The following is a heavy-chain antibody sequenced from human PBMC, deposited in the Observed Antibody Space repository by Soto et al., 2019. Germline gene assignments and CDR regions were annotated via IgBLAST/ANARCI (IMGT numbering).Heavy chain of an antibody. V-gene: IGHV3-30*18. Sequence: GGSLRLSCAASGFTFSSYWMSWVSQAPGKGPEWVAITSYDGRHTSYVDSVKGRFTISRDNSGNTAFLEMNRLRVEDTDVYYCAKTRNSVINYNYYDNMDVWGQGTTVTVSS. CDR2: TSYDGRHT. J-gene: IGHJ6*02. CDR1: GFTFSSYW. CDR3: AKTRNSVINYNYYDNMDV. D-gene: IGHD3-10*01.